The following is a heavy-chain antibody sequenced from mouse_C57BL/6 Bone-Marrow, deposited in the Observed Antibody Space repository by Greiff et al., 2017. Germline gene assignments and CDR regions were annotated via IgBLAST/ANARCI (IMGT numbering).Heavy chain of an antibody. CDR2: ISSGGSYT. V-gene: IGHV5-6*01. J-gene: IGHJ3*01. CDR1: GFTFSSYG. CDR3: ARLGRSLFAY. Sequence: EVQGVESGGDLVKPGGSLKLSCAASGFTFSSYGMSWVRQTPDKRLEWVATISSGGSYTYYPDSVKGRFTISRDNAKNTLYLQMSSLKSEDTAMYYCARLGRSLFAYWGQGTLVTVSA.